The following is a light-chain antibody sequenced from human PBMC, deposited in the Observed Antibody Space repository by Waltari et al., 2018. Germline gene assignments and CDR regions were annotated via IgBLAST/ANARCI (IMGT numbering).Light chain of an antibody. Sequence: QSAPSQPASVSGSPGQSITISCTGSSSDVGGYNYVSWYQQHPGKAPELLIYEVSNRPSGVSNRFSGSKSGNTASLTISGLQAEDEADYYCSSYTSSSTVVFGGGTKVTVL. CDR1: SSDVGGYNY. V-gene: IGLV2-14*01. CDR3: SSYTSSSTVV. CDR2: EVS. J-gene: IGLJ2*01.